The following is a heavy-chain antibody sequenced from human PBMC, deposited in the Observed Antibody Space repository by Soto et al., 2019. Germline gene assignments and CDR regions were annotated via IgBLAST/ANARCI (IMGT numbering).Heavy chain of an antibody. Sequence: EVQLVQSGAEVKNPGESLKISCKGSGYTFTSYWIGWVRQMPGNGLGWMGIIYPGVSDPRYSPSFQGQVTISADKSIRTAYLPWSSLRASDTAFYYCARRGTTSWPSIWGQGTLVTVSS. CDR2: IYPGVSDP. CDR3: ARRGTTSWPSI. D-gene: IGHD2-2*01. CDR1: GYTFTSYW. V-gene: IGHV5-51*01. J-gene: IGHJ4*02.